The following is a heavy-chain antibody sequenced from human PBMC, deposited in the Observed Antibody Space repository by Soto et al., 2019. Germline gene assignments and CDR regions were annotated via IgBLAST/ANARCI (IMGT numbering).Heavy chain of an antibody. Sequence: SGPTLVNPTQTLTLTCTFSGCSLSTSGVGVGWIRQPPGKALEWLALIYWDDDKRYSPSLKSRLTITKDTSKNQVVLTMTNMDPVDTATYYCAHRWGLGLQGPFDYWGQGTLVTVSS. CDR2: IYWDDDK. J-gene: IGHJ4*02. V-gene: IGHV2-5*02. CDR1: GCSLSTSGVG. CDR3: AHRWGLGLQGPFDY. D-gene: IGHD4-4*01.